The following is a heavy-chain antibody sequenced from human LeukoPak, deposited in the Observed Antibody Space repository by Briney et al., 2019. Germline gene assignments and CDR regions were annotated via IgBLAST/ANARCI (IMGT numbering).Heavy chain of an antibody. CDR2: ISAYNGNT. Sequence: HGASVKVSCKASGYTFTSYGISWVRQAPGQGLEWMGRISAYNGNTNYAQKLQGRVTMTTDTSTSTAYMELRSLRSDDTAVYYCARGYCSSTSCFYFDYWGQGTLVTVSS. CDR3: ARGYCSSTSCFYFDY. D-gene: IGHD2-2*01. CDR1: GYTFTSYG. V-gene: IGHV1-18*04. J-gene: IGHJ4*02.